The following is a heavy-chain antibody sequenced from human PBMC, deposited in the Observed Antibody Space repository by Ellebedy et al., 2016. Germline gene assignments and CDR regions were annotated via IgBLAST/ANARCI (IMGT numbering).Heavy chain of an antibody. J-gene: IGHJ6*02. CDR3: AKRGEAVAGTPERVGYYYYGMDV. CDR1: GFTFSSYA. D-gene: IGHD6-19*01. Sequence: GESLKISXAASGFTFSSYAMSWVCQAPGKGLEWVSAISGSGGSTYYADSVKGRFTISRDNSKNTLYLQMNSLRAEDTAVYYCAKRGEAVAGTPERVGYYYYGMDVWGQGTTVTVSS. CDR2: ISGSGGST. V-gene: IGHV3-23*01.